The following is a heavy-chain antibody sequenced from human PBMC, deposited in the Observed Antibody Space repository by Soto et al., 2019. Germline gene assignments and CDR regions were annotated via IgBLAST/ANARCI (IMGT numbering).Heavy chain of an antibody. V-gene: IGHV4-39*01. Sequence: PSETLSLTCTVSGGSISSSSYYWGWIRQPPGKGLEWMGSIYYSGSTYYNPSLKSRVPISVDTSKNQFSLKLSAVTAADTTVYYCARHTPAISISDHWGQGTLVTVSS. CDR2: IYYSGST. J-gene: IGHJ4*02. CDR3: ARHTPAISISDH. CDR1: GGSISSSSYY. D-gene: IGHD2-15*01.